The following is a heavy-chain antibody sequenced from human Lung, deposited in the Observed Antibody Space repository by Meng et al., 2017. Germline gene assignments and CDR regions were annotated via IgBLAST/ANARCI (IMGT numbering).Heavy chain of an antibody. V-gene: IGHV3-30*01. D-gene: IGHD4-17*01. Sequence: VLLCESGGGVVQPGRSLRLSCAASGFTFSRNAMHWVRTAPGKGLEWVAAISYDGSNQHYADSVKGRFTISRDNSENTLYLQMNSLRAEDTAVYYCARNNYGDYYLDYWGQGTLVTVSS. CDR1: GFTFSRNA. CDR3: ARNNYGDYYLDY. CDR2: ISYDGSNQ. J-gene: IGHJ4*02.